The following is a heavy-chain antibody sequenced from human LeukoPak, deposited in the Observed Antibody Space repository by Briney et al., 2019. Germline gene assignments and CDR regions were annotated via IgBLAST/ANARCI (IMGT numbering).Heavy chain of an antibody. D-gene: IGHD1-26*01. Sequence: GGSLRLSCAASGFTFDDYAMNWVRHAPGKGLEWVSGISWNSGSIGYADSVKGRFTISRDNAKNSLYLQMNSLRAEDTALYYCAKDRSGSYYDAFDIWGQGTMVTVSS. J-gene: IGHJ3*02. CDR2: ISWNSGSI. CDR1: GFTFDDYA. V-gene: IGHV3-9*01. CDR3: AKDRSGSYYDAFDI.